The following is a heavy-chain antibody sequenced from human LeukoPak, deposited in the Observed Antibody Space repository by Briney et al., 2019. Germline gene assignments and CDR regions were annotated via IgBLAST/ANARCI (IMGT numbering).Heavy chain of an antibody. CDR2: INHSGST. J-gene: IGHJ6*03. D-gene: IGHD2-2*02. CDR3: ARGHDIYCSSTSCYMGYYYYYYMDV. V-gene: IGHV4-34*01. CDR1: GGSFSGYY. Sequence: PSETLSLTCAVYGGSFSGYYWSWIRQPPGKGLEWIGEINHSGSTNYNPSLKSRVTISVDTSKNQFSLKLSSVTAADTAVYYCARGHDIYCSSTSCYMGYYYYYYMDVWGKGTTVTVSS.